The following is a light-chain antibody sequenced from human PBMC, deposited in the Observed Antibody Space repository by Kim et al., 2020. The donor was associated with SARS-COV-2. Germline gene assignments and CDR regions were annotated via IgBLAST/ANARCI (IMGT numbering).Light chain of an antibody. J-gene: IGKJ4*01. CDR1: QSVSNY. Sequence: EIVLTQSPATLSLSPGERATLSCRTSQSVSNYLTWYQQKPGQAPRLLFYEASNRATGIPVRFSGRGSGTDFTLTISSLEPEDFAVYYCQQRYSWPLTFGGGTKVDIK. CDR3: QQRYSWPLT. CDR2: EAS. V-gene: IGKV3-11*01.